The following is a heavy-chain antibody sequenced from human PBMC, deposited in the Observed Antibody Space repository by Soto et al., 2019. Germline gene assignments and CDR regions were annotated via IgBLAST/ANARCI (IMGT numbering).Heavy chain of an antibody. Sequence: SVKVSCKASGGSFSSYSINWVRQAPGQGLEWMGGIIPIFGTANYAQKFQGRITITADESTTTAYMELSSLRSEDTAVYYCARGSQLERTYGALHIWGIGTMVTVSS. V-gene: IGHV1-69*13. CDR3: ARGSQLERTYGALHI. D-gene: IGHD1-1*01. CDR1: GGSFSSYS. CDR2: IIPIFGTA. J-gene: IGHJ3*02.